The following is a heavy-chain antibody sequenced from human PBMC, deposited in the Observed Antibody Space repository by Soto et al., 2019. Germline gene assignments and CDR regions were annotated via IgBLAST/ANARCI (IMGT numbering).Heavy chain of an antibody. V-gene: IGHV3-23*01. CDR1: GFTFNISA. D-gene: IGHD2-2*02. Sequence: GGSLRLSCAASGFTFNISAMTWVRQAPGKGLEWVSTTGASGRTTYYAHSVKGRFTVSRDNSKNTLDLQMSSLRAEDTAVYYCATVHNTSRSFDCWGQGTLVTVS. CDR3: ATVHNTSRSFDC. J-gene: IGHJ4*02. CDR2: TGASGRTT.